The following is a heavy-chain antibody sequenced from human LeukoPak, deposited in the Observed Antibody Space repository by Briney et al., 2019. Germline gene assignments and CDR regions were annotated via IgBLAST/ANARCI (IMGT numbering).Heavy chain of an antibody. J-gene: IGHJ5*02. CDR1: GFTFDDYA. D-gene: IGHD3-16*02. Sequence: PGRSLRLSYAVSGFTFDDYAMHWVRQAPGRGLEWVSGISWNGDNIGYADSVKGRFTISRDNAKNSLYLQMNSLRPDDTAFYYCAKDFGLHLGEVSFGNWCDLWGQGILVTVSS. CDR3: AKDFGLHLGEVSFGNWCDL. V-gene: IGHV3-9*01. CDR2: ISWNGDNI.